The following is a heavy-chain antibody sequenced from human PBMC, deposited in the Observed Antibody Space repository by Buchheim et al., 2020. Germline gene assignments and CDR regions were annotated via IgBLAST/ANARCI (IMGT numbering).Heavy chain of an antibody. Sequence: QVQLQESGPGLVKPSGTLSLTCAVSGGSITSSNWWSWVRQPPGKGREWIGEIYHTGSTNYNPSLKSRVTISVDKPKKQFSPKLSSVTAADTAVYYCATTVTMYFWGGMDVWGQGTT. CDR2: IYHTGST. J-gene: IGHJ6*02. CDR3: ATTVTMYFWGGMDV. D-gene: IGHD4-11*01. CDR1: GGSITSSNW. V-gene: IGHV4-4*02.